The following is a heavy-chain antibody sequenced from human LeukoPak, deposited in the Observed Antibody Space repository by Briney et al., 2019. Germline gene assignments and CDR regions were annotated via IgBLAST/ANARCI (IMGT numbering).Heavy chain of an antibody. CDR2: INSDGSST. D-gene: IGHD6-19*01. Sequence: GGSLRLSCAASGFTFSSYWMHWVRQAPGKGLVWVSRINSDGSSTSYADSVKGRFTISRDNAKNTLYLQMNSLRAEDTAVHYCARDLVGSGWYFGDAFDIWGQGTMVTVSS. CDR1: GFTFSSYW. J-gene: IGHJ3*02. CDR3: ARDLVGSGWYFGDAFDI. V-gene: IGHV3-74*01.